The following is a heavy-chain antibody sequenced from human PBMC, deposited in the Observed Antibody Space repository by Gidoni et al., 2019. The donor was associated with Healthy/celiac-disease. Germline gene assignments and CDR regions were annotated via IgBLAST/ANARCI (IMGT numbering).Heavy chain of an antibody. V-gene: IGHV1-3*01. D-gene: IGHD6-19*01. CDR1: GYTFTSYA. J-gene: IGHJ4*02. CDR3: ARVVAVAGEDYVDY. CDR2: INAGNGNT. Sequence: ASVKVSCKASGYTFTSYAMHWVRQAPGQRLEWMGWINAGNGNTKYSQKFQGRVTITRDTSASTAYMELSSLRSEDTAVYYCARVVAVAGEDYVDYWGQGTLVTVSS.